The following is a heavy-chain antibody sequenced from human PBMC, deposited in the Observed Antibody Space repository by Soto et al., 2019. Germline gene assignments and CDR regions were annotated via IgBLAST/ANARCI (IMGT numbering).Heavy chain of an antibody. CDR3: ANDHVEQWLVDF. J-gene: IGHJ4*02. V-gene: IGHV3-30*18. D-gene: IGHD6-19*01. Sequence: QVQLVESGGGVVQPGRSLRLSCAASGFTFSNYGMHWVRQAPGKGLEWVAVISYDGNNKYYAHSLKGRFTIHRDNDKNTLYLQMNSLRVEHTAVYYCANDHVEQWLVDFWGQGTLVTVSS. CDR2: ISYDGNNK. CDR1: GFTFSNYG.